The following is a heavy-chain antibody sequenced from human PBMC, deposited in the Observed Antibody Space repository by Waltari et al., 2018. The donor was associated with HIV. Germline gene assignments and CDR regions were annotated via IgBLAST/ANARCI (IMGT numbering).Heavy chain of an antibody. J-gene: IGHJ4*02. CDR2: IKSNTDGGTT. CDR3: TTVGGGTRDY. D-gene: IGHD3-16*01. CDR1: GFTFSDAR. Sequence: EVLLVESGGGLGKPGGSLRPSCAASGFTFSDARMSWVRQAPGKGLEWVGRIKSNTDGGTTDYAAPVKGRFTISRDDSKTTLYLEMNSLKTEDTAVYYCTTVGGGTRDYWGQGTLITVSS. V-gene: IGHV3-15*01.